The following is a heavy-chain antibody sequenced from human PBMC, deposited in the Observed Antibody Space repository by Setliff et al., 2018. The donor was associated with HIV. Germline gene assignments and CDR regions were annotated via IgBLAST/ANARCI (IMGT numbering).Heavy chain of an antibody. CDR2: IYYDGRT. Sequence: VSGGSIRTGAYYWGWIRQPPGKGLEWIGSIYYDGRTFYNPSLKSRVTISVDTSQNQFSLKLSSVTAADTAIYYCARRIYGNNPYFDYWSQGTRVTVSS. D-gene: IGHD4-17*01. CDR1: GGSIRTGAYY. CDR3: ARRIYGNNPYFDY. V-gene: IGHV4-39*07. J-gene: IGHJ4*02.